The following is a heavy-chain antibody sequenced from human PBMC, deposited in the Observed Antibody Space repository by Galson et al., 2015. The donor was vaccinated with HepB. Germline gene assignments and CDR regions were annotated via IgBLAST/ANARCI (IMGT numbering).Heavy chain of an antibody. CDR1: GYSFTNYW. D-gene: IGHD4-17*01. V-gene: IGHV5-51*01. Sequence: QSGAEVKEPGDSLKISCKGSGYSFTNYWITWVRQMPGKGLELMGIIYPGDSETRYSPSFQGQVTISVDKSIRTAYLQSSSLKASDTAMYYCARLNGAPRGLDCWGQGTLVTVSS. J-gene: IGHJ4*02. CDR3: ARLNGAPRGLDC. CDR2: IYPGDSET.